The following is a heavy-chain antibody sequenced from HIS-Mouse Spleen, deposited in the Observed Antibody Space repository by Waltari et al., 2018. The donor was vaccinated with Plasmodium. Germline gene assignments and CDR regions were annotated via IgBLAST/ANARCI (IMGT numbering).Heavy chain of an antibody. CDR1: GGSISSSSYY. CDR2: IYYSGST. J-gene: IGHJ4*02. Sequence: QLQLQESGPGLVKPSETLSLTCPFSGGSISSSSYYWGWIRQPPGKGLEWIGSIYYSGSTYYNPSLKSRVTISVDTSKNQFSLKLSSVTAADTAVYYCARRGGSYYYFDYWGQGTLVTVSS. D-gene: IGHD1-26*01. CDR3: ARRGGSYYYFDY. V-gene: IGHV4-39*01.